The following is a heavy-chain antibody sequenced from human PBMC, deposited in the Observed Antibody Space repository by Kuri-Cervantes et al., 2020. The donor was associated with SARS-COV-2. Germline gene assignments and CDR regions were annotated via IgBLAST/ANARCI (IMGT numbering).Heavy chain of an antibody. V-gene: IGHV3-30*02. CDR1: GVTFSSYD. CDR3: AKDQGDDYYDSSGYYGWGVVDY. D-gene: IGHD3-22*01. Sequence: GGSLRLSCAASGVTFSSYDMHWVRQAPGKGLEWVAFIRYDGSNKYYADSVKGRFNISRDNSKNTLYLQMNSLRAEDTAVYYCAKDQGDDYYDSSGYYGWGVVDYWCQGALVTVSS. J-gene: IGHJ4*02. CDR2: IRYDGSNK.